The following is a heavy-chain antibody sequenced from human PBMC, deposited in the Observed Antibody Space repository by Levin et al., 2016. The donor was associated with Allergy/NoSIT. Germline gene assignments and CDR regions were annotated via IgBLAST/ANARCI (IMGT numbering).Heavy chain of an antibody. CDR3: ASSPIVVVPAAIKGPLYYYGMDV. CDR2: FDPEDGET. V-gene: IGHV1-24*01. J-gene: IGHJ6*02. D-gene: IGHD2-2*01. Sequence: ASVKVSCKVSGYTLTELSMHWVRQAPGKGLEWMGGFDPEDGETIYAQKFQGRVTMTEDTSTDTAYMELSSLRSEDTAVYYCASSPIVVVPAAIKGPLYYYGMDVWGQGTTVTVSS. CDR1: GYTLTELS.